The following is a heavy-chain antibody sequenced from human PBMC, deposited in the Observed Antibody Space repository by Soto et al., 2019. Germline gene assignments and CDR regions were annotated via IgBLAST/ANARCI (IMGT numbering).Heavy chain of an antibody. CDR2: IFYTGST. CDR3: ATYCISTSCFPDY. Sequence: QVQLQESGPGVVKPSETLSLTCSVSGASISTYYWNWIRQSPGKGLEWLGYIFYTGSTNYNPSLKSRVTMSTDTSKNQVSLRLSSVTAADTAVYYCATYCISTSCFPDYWGQGTLSPSPQ. CDR1: GASISTYY. D-gene: IGHD2-2*01. V-gene: IGHV4-59*01. J-gene: IGHJ4*02.